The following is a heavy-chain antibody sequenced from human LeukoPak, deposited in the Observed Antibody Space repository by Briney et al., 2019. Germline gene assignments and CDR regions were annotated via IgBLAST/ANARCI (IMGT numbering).Heavy chain of an antibody. CDR1: GFTFSTYW. CDR3: ARGPRSYYDRSGFYYALDY. D-gene: IGHD3-22*01. CDR2: IKQDGSET. Sequence: GGSLRLSCAASGFTFSTYWMSWVRQAPGKGLEWVANIKQDGSETYYVDSVKGRFTSSRDNAKNSLYLRMDSLRVEDTAMYYCARGPRSYYDRSGFYYALDYWGQGTLVTVAS. V-gene: IGHV3-7*01. J-gene: IGHJ4*02.